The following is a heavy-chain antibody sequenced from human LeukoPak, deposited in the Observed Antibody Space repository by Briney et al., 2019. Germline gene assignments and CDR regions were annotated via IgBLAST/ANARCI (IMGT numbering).Heavy chain of an antibody. Sequence: GGSLRLSCAASGFTFSSYAMSWVRQAPGKGLEWVSAISGSGGSTYYADSVKGRFTIPRDNSKNTLYLQMNSLRAEDTAVYYCAKPRASSWYSDYWGQGTLVTVSS. CDR3: AKPRASSWYSDY. CDR2: ISGSGGST. CDR1: GFTFSSYA. J-gene: IGHJ4*02. V-gene: IGHV3-23*01. D-gene: IGHD6-13*01.